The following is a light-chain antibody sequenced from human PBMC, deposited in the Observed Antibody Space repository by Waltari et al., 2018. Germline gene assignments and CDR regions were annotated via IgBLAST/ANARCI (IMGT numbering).Light chain of an antibody. Sequence: QSALTQPASVSGSPGQSITIPCTGTTSDLGGYNYVSWYQQHQGKAPKLLIYDVNSRPSGVSNRFSGSTSGNTASLIISGLQAEDEADYYCCSFTSSSTWVFGGGTKLTVL. CDR2: DVN. V-gene: IGLV2-14*01. CDR3: CSFTSSSTWV. J-gene: IGLJ3*02. CDR1: TSDLGGYNY.